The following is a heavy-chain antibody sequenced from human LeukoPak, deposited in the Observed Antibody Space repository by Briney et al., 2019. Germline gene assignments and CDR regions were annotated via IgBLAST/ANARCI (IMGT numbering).Heavy chain of an antibody. Sequence: ASVKVSCKASGYTFTSYDINWVRQATGQGLEWMGWMNPNSGNTGYAQKFQGRVTMTRNTSISTAYMELSSLRSEDTAVYYCAGGVWFQPRTILDYWGQGTLVTVSS. D-gene: IGHD3-16*01. CDR2: MNPNSGNT. CDR1: GYTFTSYD. V-gene: IGHV1-8*01. J-gene: IGHJ4*02. CDR3: AGGVWFQPRTILDY.